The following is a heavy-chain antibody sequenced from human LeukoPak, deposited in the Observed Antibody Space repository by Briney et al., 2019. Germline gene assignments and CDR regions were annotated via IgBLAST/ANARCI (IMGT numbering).Heavy chain of an antibody. D-gene: IGHD2-21*02. CDR2: ISGSDGST. V-gene: IGHV3-23*01. CDR1: GFTFSSYA. J-gene: IGHJ4*02. CDR3: AEAHIVVVTAIHHFDY. Sequence: GGSLRLSCAASGFTFSSYAMSWVRQAPGKGLEWVSAISGSDGSTYYADSVKGRFTISRDNSKNTLYLQMNSLRAEDTAVYYCAEAHIVVVTAIHHFDYWGQGTLVTVSS.